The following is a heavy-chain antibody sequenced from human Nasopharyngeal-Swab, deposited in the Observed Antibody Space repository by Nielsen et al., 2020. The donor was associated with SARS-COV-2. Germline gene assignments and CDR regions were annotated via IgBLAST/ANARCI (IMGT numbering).Heavy chain of an antibody. Sequence: ASVKVSCKASGYTFTSYGISWARQAPGQGLEWMGWITAYNGNTYYAQKFQGRVTMTTDTSASTAYMELRGLRSDDTAFYYCANVQAHYGMDVWGHGTTVTVSS. CDR1: GYTFTSYG. J-gene: IGHJ6*02. V-gene: IGHV1-18*01. CDR3: ANVQAHYGMDV. CDR2: ITAYNGNT. D-gene: IGHD1-1*01.